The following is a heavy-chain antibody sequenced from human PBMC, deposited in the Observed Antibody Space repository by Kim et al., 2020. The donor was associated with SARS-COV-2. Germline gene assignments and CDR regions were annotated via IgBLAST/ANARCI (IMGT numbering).Heavy chain of an antibody. CDR3: GSCGYIDMYFDY. J-gene: IGHJ4*02. CDR1: GFTFGDYG. Sequence: GGSLRLSCAASGFTFGDYGMSWFRQAPGKGLEWVGFIRSKAYGGTTEYAAYVKGRFTISRDDYKSLAYLQMNSLKTEDTAVCYCGSCGYIDMYFDYWGQG. V-gene: IGHV3-49*03. CDR2: IRSKAYGGTT. D-gene: IGHD3-22*01.